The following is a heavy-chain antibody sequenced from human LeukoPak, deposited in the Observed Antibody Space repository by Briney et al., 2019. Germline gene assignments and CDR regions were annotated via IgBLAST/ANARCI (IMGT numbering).Heavy chain of an antibody. Sequence: SETLSLTCTVSGGSISTYYWSWIRQPPGKGLEWIGNIYYSGSTNYNPSLKSRVAISVDTSKNQFSLKLSSVTAADTAVYYCARARQDSADAFDIWGQGTTVTVSS. CDR1: GGSISTYY. V-gene: IGHV4-59*12. D-gene: IGHD2-15*01. CDR2: IYYSGST. J-gene: IGHJ3*02. CDR3: ARARQDSADAFDI.